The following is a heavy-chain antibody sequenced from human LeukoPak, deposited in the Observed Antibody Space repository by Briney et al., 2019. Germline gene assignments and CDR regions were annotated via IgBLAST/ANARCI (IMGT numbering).Heavy chain of an antibody. J-gene: IGHJ4*02. Sequence: SETLSLTCAVYGGSFSGYYWSWIRQPPGKGREWIGEINHSGSTNYNPSLKSRVTISVDTSKNQFSLKLSSVTAADTAVYYCARGRGYYDSSGYYYRPLFDYWGQGTLVTVSS. CDR3: ARGRGYYDSSGYYYRPLFDY. V-gene: IGHV4-34*01. CDR1: GGSFSGYY. D-gene: IGHD3-22*01. CDR2: INHSGST.